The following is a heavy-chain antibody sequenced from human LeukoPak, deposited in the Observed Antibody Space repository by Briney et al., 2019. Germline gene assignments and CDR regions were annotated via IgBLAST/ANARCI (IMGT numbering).Heavy chain of an antibody. CDR1: GFTFNSYW. J-gene: IGHJ4*02. CDR3: ARERDDYKSRDFDY. D-gene: IGHD5-24*01. Sequence: GGSLRLSCAASGFTFNSYWMHWVRQAPGKGLVWVSRINNDGSSTSYVDSVWGRFTISRDNAKNTLYLQMNSLRAEDTAVYYCARERDDYKSRDFDYWGQGTLVTVSS. V-gene: IGHV3-74*01. CDR2: INNDGSST.